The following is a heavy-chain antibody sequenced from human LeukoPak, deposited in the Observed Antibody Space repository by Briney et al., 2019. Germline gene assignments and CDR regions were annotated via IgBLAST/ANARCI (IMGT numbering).Heavy chain of an antibody. CDR1: GGSVNSGSYY. CDR2: IYYSGST. Sequence: SETLSLTCTVSGGSVNSGSYYWSWIRQPPGKGLEWIGYIYYSGSTNYNPALKSRVTISEDTSKNQISLKLSSVTAADTAVYYCARVRGYYDSSGYDYWGQGTLVTVSS. V-gene: IGHV4-61*01. J-gene: IGHJ4*02. D-gene: IGHD3-22*01. CDR3: ARVRGYYDSSGYDY.